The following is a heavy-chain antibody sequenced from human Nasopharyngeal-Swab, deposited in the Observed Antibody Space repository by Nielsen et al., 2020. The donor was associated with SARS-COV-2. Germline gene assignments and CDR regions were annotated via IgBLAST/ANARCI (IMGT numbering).Heavy chain of an antibody. Sequence: GESLKISCVVSGFTFSNAWMTWVRQAPGKGLECVGLITSRGDGGTIHYTAPVKGRVTISGDDSKNTLFLQMNNLKSGDTAVYYCATSLTAGAFDFWGQGTMVTVSS. J-gene: IGHJ3*01. CDR3: ATSLTAGAFDF. CDR2: ITSRGDGGTI. V-gene: IGHV3-15*01. CDR1: GFTFSNAW. D-gene: IGHD7-27*01.